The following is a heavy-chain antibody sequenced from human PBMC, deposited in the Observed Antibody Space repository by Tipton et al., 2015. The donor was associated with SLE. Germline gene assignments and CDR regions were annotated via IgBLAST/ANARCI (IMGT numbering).Heavy chain of an antibody. Sequence: LACTVSGDSISSGSYFWSWIRQPAGKGLEWIGRIYASGYTNYNPSLKSRVTMSVDTSKNQFSLKLSSVTAADTALYYCAGSPFYDFWRNSWGQGTLVSVSS. V-gene: IGHV4-61*02. CDR1: GDSISSGSYF. D-gene: IGHD3-3*01. J-gene: IGHJ5*02. CDR3: AGSPFYDFWRNS. CDR2: IYASGYT.